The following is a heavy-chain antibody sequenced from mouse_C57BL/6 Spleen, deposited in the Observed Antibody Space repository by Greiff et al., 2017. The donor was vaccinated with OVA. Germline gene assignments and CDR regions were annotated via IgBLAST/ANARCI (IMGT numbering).Heavy chain of an antibody. V-gene: IGHV14-4*01. Sequence: EVQLQQSGAELVRPGASVKLSCTASGFNIKDDYMHWVKQRPEQGLEWIGWIDPENGDTEYASKFQGKATITADTSSNTAYLQRSSLTSEDTAVYYYTTGLGSYWGQGTTLTVSS. J-gene: IGHJ2*01. CDR3: TTGLGSY. D-gene: IGHD3-3*01. CDR1: GFNIKDDY. CDR2: IDPENGDT.